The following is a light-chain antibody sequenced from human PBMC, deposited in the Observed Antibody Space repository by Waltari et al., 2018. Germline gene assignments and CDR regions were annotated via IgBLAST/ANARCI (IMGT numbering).Light chain of an antibody. CDR3: QQYGVSPRT. J-gene: IGKJ1*01. V-gene: IGKV3-20*01. CDR2: GVA. Sequence: EIVLTQSPGTLSLSPGERATLSCRASQTVFNNFLACYQQRPGQAPRLVRFGVARRATGSPHRVSGSWSGTDFTVTISRVEPEDFAVYYCQQYGVSPRTFGQGTKVELK. CDR1: QTVFNNF.